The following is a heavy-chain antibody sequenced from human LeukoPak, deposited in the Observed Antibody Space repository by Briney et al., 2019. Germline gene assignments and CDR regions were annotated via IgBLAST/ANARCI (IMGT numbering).Heavy chain of an antibody. D-gene: IGHD2/OR15-2a*01. Sequence: GASVKVSCKVSGATLSKISIDWVRQAPGKGLEWMGTFGHQDGETIHAQNFQGGFNMTVDTAADTAYMEMSSLMSEDTAMYYCATGAIVFDYWGQGTLVTVSS. CDR3: ATGAIVFDY. V-gene: IGHV1-24*01. J-gene: IGHJ4*02. CDR1: GATLSKIS. CDR2: FGHQDGET.